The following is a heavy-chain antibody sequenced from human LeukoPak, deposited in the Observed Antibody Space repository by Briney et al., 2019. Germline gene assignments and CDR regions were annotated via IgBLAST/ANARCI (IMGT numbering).Heavy chain of an antibody. D-gene: IGHD4-17*01. Sequence: SETLSLTCTVSGGSISSSSYYWGWIRQPPGKGLEWIGSIYYSGTTYYNPSLKSRVTISVDTSKNQFSLKLSSVTAADTAVYYCARRPYYGDYGYFDLWGRRTLVTASS. CDR3: ARRPYYGDYGYFDL. CDR1: GGSISSSSYY. CDR2: IYYSGTT. V-gene: IGHV4-39*01. J-gene: IGHJ2*01.